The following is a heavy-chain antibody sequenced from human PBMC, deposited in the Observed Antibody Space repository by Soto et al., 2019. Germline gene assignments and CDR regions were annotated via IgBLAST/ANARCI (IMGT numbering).Heavy chain of an antibody. CDR2: VNDYNGNT. D-gene: IGHD6-13*01. CDR1: GYSFTSFG. CDR3: ATGAAGVAATVI. Sequence: ASVMVSCKASGYSFTSFGVNWVRQAPGQGLEWMAGVNDYNGNTNYAQKFQGRVTLTADTATSTAYMEVGSLRSAEKAVYYCATGAAGVAATVIWGQGTLVTVSS. J-gene: IGHJ4*02. V-gene: IGHV1-18*01.